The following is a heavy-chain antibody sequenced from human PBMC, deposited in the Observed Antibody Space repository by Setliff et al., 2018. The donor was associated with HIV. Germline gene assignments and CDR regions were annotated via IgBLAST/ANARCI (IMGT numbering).Heavy chain of an antibody. CDR2: IYYSGDT. CDR3: ARVPFGSGSYYFDF. J-gene: IGHJ4*02. CDR1: GDSISSDDYY. D-gene: IGHD3-10*01. V-gene: IGHV4-30-4*01. Sequence: SETLSLTCSVSGDSISSDDYYWSWIRQTPGKGLEWIGYIYYSGDTYYNATLQSRATILLDTSKNQFFLTLTSVTAADTAVYFCARVPFGSGSYYFDFWGQGTLVTVSS.